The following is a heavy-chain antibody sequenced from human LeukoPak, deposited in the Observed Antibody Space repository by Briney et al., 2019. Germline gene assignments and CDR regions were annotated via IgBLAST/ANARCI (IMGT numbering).Heavy chain of an antibody. CDR3: ARDPSLYSYGYIFDY. Sequence: GASVKVSCKASGYTFTSYGISWVRQAPGQGLEWMGWISAYNGNTNYAQKLQGRVTMTTDTSTSTAYMELRSLRSDDTAVYYCARDPSLYSYGYIFDYWGQGTLVTVSS. CDR2: ISAYNGNT. J-gene: IGHJ4*02. D-gene: IGHD5-18*01. V-gene: IGHV1-18*01. CDR1: GYTFTSYG.